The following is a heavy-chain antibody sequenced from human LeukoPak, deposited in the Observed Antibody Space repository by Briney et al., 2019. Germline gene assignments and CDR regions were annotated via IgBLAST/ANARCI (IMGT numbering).Heavy chain of an antibody. J-gene: IGHJ3*02. D-gene: IGHD1-14*01. CDR3: ARDLTEAFDI. CDR2: IYTSGST. V-gene: IGHV4-4*07. CDR1: GGSISSYY. Sequence: PSETLSLTCTVYGGSISSYYWSWNRQPAGKGLEWIGRIYTSGSTNYNPSLKSRVTMSVDTSKNQFSLKLSSVTAADTALYCCARDLTEAFDIWGQGTMVTVSS.